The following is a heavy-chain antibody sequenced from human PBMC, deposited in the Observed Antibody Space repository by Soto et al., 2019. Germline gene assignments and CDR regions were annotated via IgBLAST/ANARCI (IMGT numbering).Heavy chain of an antibody. V-gene: IGHV4-59*01. CDR1: GGSISSYY. Sequence: ASETLSFTCTVSGGSISSYYWSWIRQPPGKGLEWIGYIYYSGSTNYNPSLKSRVTISVDTSKNQFSLKLSSVTAADTAVYYCARYIAARLYFDYWGQGTLVTVSS. CDR2: IYYSGST. J-gene: IGHJ4*02. D-gene: IGHD6-6*01. CDR3: ARYIAARLYFDY.